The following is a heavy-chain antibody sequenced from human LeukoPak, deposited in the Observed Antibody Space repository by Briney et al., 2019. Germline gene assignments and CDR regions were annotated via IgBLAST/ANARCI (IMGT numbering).Heavy chain of an antibody. Sequence: SETLSLTCAVSGGSISSGGYSWSWIRQPPGKGLEWIGYIYHSGSTYYNPSLKSRVTISVDRSKNQFSLKLSSVTAADTAVYYCAREYNYYDSSGYYYHDAFDIWGQGTMVTVPS. D-gene: IGHD3-22*01. CDR2: IYHSGST. J-gene: IGHJ3*02. CDR3: AREYNYYDSSGYYYHDAFDI. CDR1: GGSISSGGYS. V-gene: IGHV4-30-2*01.